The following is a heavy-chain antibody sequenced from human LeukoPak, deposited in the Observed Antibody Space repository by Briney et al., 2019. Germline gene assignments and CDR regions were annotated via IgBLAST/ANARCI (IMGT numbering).Heavy chain of an antibody. CDR1: GFTVSNNY. Sequence: GGSLRLSCAASGFTVSNNYMSWVRQAPGKGLEWVSIIYSGGSTSYADSVKGRFTISRDNSKNTLYLQMNSLRAEDTAVYYCARDLYSSNPYWGQGTLVTVSS. J-gene: IGHJ4*02. CDR2: IYSGGST. V-gene: IGHV3-66*01. CDR3: ARDLYSSNPY. D-gene: IGHD6-19*01.